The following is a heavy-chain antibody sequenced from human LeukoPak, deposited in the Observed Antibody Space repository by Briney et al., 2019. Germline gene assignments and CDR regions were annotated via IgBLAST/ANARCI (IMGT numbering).Heavy chain of an antibody. D-gene: IGHD1-26*01. Sequence: PSETLSLTCTVSGGSISNYYWSWIRQPPGEGLAWIGYIYYSGYTDYSPSLKSRVTISVDTSKNQFSLKLSSVTAADTAVYYCASGIVGATKGRYYYYYYMDVWGKGTTVTVSS. V-gene: IGHV4-59*01. CDR2: IYYSGYT. J-gene: IGHJ6*03. CDR3: ASGIVGATKGRYYYYYYMDV. CDR1: GGSISNYY.